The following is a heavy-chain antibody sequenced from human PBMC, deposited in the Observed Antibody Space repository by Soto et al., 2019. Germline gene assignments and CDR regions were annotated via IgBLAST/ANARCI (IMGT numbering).Heavy chain of an antibody. Sequence: PGGSLRLSCAASGFTFSSYGMHWVRQAPGKGLEWVAVIWYDGSNKYYADSVKGRFTISRDNSKNTLYLQMNSLRAEDTAVYYCARDFYDSSGYYYTHYYGMDVWGQGTTVTVSS. CDR3: ARDFYDSSGYYYTHYYGMDV. CDR2: IWYDGSNK. V-gene: IGHV3-33*08. D-gene: IGHD3-22*01. J-gene: IGHJ6*02. CDR1: GFTFSSYG.